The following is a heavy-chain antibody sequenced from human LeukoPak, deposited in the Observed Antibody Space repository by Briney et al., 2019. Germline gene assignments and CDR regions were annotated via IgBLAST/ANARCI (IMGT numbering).Heavy chain of an antibody. D-gene: IGHD2-2*02. J-gene: IGHJ4*02. CDR1: GFDISYNY. Sequence: GGSLRLSCAASGFDISYNYVGWVRQAPGKGLEWVSVIHTGGTTHYADSVKGRFTISRDNAKNTLYLQMNSLRAEDTAVYYCASTACTTSCYTGEGFDYWGQGTLVTVSS. CDR3: ASTACTTSCYTGEGFDY. V-gene: IGHV3-53*01. CDR2: IHTGGTT.